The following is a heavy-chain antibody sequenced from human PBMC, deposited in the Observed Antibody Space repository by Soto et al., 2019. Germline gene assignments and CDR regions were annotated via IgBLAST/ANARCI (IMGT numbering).Heavy chain of an antibody. V-gene: IGHV3-21*01. J-gene: IGHJ3*02. Sequence: GSLMLSCAASGFTFSSYGMNWVRQAPGKGLEWVSSISTSTSYIYYADSVKGRFTISRDNAKNSVYLQMNSLRAEDTAVYYCARLYCRGGSCYSGDDFDISGQAIMVTVSS. CDR3: ARLYCRGGSCYSGDDFDI. CDR2: ISTSTSYI. D-gene: IGHD2-15*01. CDR1: GFTFSSYG.